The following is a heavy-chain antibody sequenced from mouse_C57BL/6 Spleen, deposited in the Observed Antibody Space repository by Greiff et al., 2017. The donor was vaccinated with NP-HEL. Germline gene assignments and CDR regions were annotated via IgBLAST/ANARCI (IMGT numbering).Heavy chain of an antibody. CDR3: ARQGNYYGSSSYYFDY. D-gene: IGHD1-1*01. Sequence: EVKLVESGGGLVQPGGSLKLSCAASGFTFSDYGMAWVRQAPRKGPEWVAFISNLAYSIYYADTVTGRFTISRANAKNTLYLEMSSLRSEDTAMYYCARQGNYYGSSSYYFDYWGQGTTLTVSS. CDR1: GFTFSDYG. V-gene: IGHV5-15*04. J-gene: IGHJ2*01. CDR2: ISNLAYSI.